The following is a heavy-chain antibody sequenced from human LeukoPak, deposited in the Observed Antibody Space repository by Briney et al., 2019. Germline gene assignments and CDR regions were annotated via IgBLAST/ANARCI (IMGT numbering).Heavy chain of an antibody. CDR1: GFTFSSYS. J-gene: IGHJ4*02. D-gene: IGHD5-12*01. CDR2: ISSSSSTI. V-gene: IGHV3-48*01. CDR3: ARNLGGVATDFDY. Sequence: PGGSLRLSCAASGFTFSSYSMNWVRQAPRKGLEWVSYISSSSSTIYYADSVKGRFTISRDNAKNSLYLQMNSLRAEDTAGYDCARNLGGVATDFDYWGQGTLVTVSS.